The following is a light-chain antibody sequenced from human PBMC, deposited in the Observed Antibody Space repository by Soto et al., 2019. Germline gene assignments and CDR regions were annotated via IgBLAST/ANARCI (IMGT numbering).Light chain of an antibody. CDR2: AAS. V-gene: IGKV1-27*01. Sequence: DIQMTQSPSSLSASVGDRVTITCRASQDISHYLAWYQQKPGKVPKLLIYAASTLQTGVQSRFSGSGSRTVFTLTINSLQPEDVATYYCQKYNSAPNTFGRGTRLEIK. CDR3: QKYNSAPNT. CDR1: QDISHY. J-gene: IGKJ2*01.